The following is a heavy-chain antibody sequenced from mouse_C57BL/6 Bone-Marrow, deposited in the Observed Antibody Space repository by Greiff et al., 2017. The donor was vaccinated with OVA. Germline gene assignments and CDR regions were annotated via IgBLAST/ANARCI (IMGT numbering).Heavy chain of an antibody. CDR3: AREGFDGYYADYYAMDY. CDR1: GYSITSVYY. V-gene: IGHV3-6*01. CDR2: ISYDGSN. J-gene: IGHJ4*01. D-gene: IGHD2-3*01. Sequence: DVHLVESGPGLVKPSQSLSLTCSVTGYSITSVYYWNWIRQFPGNKLEWMGYISYDGSNNYNPSLKNRISITRDTSKNQFFLKLNSVTTEDTATYYCAREGFDGYYADYYAMDYWGQGTSVTVSS.